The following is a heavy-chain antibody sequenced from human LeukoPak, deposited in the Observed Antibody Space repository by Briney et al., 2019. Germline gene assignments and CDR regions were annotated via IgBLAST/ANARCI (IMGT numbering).Heavy chain of an antibody. D-gene: IGHD1-20*01. V-gene: IGHV4-39*07. CDR1: GGSISSYY. CDR2: IYYSGST. J-gene: IGHJ6*03. CDR3: ARDTHNWNYYYYYMDV. Sequence: SETLSLTCTVSGGSISSYYWGWIRQPPGKGLEWIGSIYYSGSTYYNPSLKSRVTISVDTSKNQFSLKLSSVTAADTAVYYCARDTHNWNYYYYYMDVWGKGTTVTVSS.